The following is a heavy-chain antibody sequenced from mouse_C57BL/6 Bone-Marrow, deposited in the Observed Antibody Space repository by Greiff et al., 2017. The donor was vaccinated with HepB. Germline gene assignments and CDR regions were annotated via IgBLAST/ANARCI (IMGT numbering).Heavy chain of an antibody. V-gene: IGHV2-5*01. CDR2: IWRGGST. CDR1: GFSLTSYG. Sequence: VQLVESGPGLVQPSQSLSITCTVSGFSLTSYGVHWVRQSPGKGLEWLGVIWRGGSTDYNAAFMSRLSITKDNSKSQVFFKMNSLQADDTAIYYCAKTGYSNYAMDYWGQGTSVTVSS. J-gene: IGHJ4*01. CDR3: AKTGYSNYAMDY. D-gene: IGHD2-5*01.